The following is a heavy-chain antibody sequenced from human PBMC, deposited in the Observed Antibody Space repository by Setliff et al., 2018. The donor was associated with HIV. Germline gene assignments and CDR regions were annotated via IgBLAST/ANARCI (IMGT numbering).Heavy chain of an antibody. V-gene: IGHV3-30*02. D-gene: IGHD4-4*01. CDR3: AKTQTVITVYGPFDS. CDR1: GFTFSNYA. Sequence: GGSLRLSCAASGFTFSNYAMSWVRQAPGKGLEWVAFIRYDGSQKYYVDSVKGRFTISRDNSNNTVYLQMNSLRAEDTAMYYCAKTQTVITVYGPFDSWGQGTPVTVSS. J-gene: IGHJ4*02. CDR2: IRYDGSQK.